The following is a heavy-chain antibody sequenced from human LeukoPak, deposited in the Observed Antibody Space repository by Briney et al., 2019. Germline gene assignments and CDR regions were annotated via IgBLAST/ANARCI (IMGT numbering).Heavy chain of an antibody. J-gene: IGHJ4*02. CDR2: IRSKALYGTS. Sequence: GGSLRLSCSGSGFRFGGYALSWVRQAPGKGLEWVGFIRSKALYGTSEYAASVEGRFAISRDDSNNIVYLQMNSLKTEDTAVYFCVRESVRDYYFDFWAREPWSPSPQ. D-gene: IGHD3-10*02. CDR1: GFRFGGYA. V-gene: IGHV3-49*04. CDR3: VRESVRDYYFDF.